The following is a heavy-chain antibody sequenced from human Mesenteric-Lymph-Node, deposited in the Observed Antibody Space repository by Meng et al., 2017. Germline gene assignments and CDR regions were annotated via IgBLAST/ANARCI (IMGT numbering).Heavy chain of an antibody. J-gene: IGHJ3*02. CDR2: ISSSGSTI. V-gene: IGHV3-48*03. D-gene: IGHD3-9*01. CDR1: GFTFSTYA. Sequence: GESLKISCAASGFTFSTYAMSWVRQAPGKGLEWVSYISSSGSTIYYADSVKGRFTISRDNAKNSLYLQMNSLRAEDTAVYYCARGFTIFFGWGKRSNGLDAFDIWGQGTMVTVSS. CDR3: ARGFTIFFGWGKRSNGLDAFDI.